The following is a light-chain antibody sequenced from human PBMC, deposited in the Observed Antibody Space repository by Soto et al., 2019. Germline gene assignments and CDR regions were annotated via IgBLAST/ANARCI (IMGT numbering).Light chain of an antibody. CDR2: DVS. CDR3: CSYAGSSYV. CDR1: RSDVGGYNY. V-gene: IGLV2-11*01. Sequence: QSALTQPRSVSGSPGQSVTISCTGTRSDVGGYNYVSWYQQHPGKAPKLMIYDVSKRPSGVPDRFSGSKSGNTASLTISGLQAEDEADYYCCSYAGSSYVVGTGTKLTGL. J-gene: IGLJ1*01.